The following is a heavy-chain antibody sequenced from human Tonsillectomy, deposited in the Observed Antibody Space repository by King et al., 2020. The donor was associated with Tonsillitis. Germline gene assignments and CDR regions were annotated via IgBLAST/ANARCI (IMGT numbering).Heavy chain of an antibody. J-gene: IGHJ4*02. D-gene: IGHD1-26*01. V-gene: IGHV3-53*01. CDR3: ARTRNSGSYFEGFDY. CDR1: GFTVSSNY. Sequence: VQLVESGGGLIQPGGSLRLSCAASGFTVSSNYMSWVRQAPGKGLEWVSVIYSGGSTHYVDSVKGRFTISRDNSKNTLYLQMDSLRAEDTAVYYCARTRNSGSYFEGFDYWGQGTLVTASS. CDR2: IYSGGST.